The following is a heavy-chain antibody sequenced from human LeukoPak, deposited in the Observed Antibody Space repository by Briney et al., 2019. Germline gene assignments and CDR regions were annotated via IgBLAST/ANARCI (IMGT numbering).Heavy chain of an antibody. CDR1: GFTFGNYW. CDR3: TTDLDSGSYFDY. J-gene: IGHJ4*02. V-gene: IGHV3-7*05. Sequence: GGSLRLSCVASGFTFGNYWMNWVRQAPGKGLEWVANIKNDGGATYYLDSVKDRFTISRDNAKSSLYLQMNSLKTEDTAVYYCTTDLDSGSYFDYWGQGTLVTVSS. D-gene: IGHD1-26*01. CDR2: IKNDGGAT.